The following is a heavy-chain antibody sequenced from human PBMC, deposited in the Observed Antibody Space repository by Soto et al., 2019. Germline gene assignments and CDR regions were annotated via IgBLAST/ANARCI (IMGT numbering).Heavy chain of an antibody. J-gene: IGHJ3*02. V-gene: IGHV3-30-3*01. CDR3: ARGLNFSHKDARDI. Sequence: QVQVVESVGGVVQPGRSLRLSCSASGFTFSNYAMHWVRQAPGKGLEWVAVISHDGVNRYYADSVKGRYTISRKNSRNMLSLEMNSLRLEDTAVYYCARGLNFSHKDARDIWGQGTTVTVSS. CDR2: ISHDGVNR. CDR1: GFTFSNYA. D-gene: IGHD2-15*01.